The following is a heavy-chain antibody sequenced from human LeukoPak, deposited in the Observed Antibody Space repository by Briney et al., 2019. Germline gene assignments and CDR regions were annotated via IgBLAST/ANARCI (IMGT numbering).Heavy chain of an antibody. CDR3: ARSLPRILVVIAAGYYYGMDV. J-gene: IGHJ6*02. V-gene: IGHV1-8*01. D-gene: IGHD2-21*01. CDR1: GYTFTSYD. Sequence: ASVKVSCKASGYTFTSYDINWVRQATGQGLEWMGWMNPNSGNTGYAQKFQGRVTMTRNTSTNTAYMELSSLRSEDTAVYYCARSLPRILVVIAAGYYYGMDVWGQGTTVTVSS. CDR2: MNPNSGNT.